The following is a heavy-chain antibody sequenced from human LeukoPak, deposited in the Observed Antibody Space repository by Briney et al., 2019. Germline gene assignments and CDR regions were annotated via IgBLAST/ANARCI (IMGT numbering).Heavy chain of an antibody. CDR1: GCSFSGYY. D-gene: IGHD3-22*01. Sequence: SETLSLTCAVYGCSFSGYYWSWIRQPPGKGLEWIGEINHSGSTNYTPSLKSRVTISVDTSKNQFSLKLSSVTAADTAVYYCAIMGHDSSAYYSYFDYRGQETLVTVSS. J-gene: IGHJ4*02. CDR2: INHSGST. CDR3: AIMGHDSSAYYSYFDY. V-gene: IGHV4-34*01.